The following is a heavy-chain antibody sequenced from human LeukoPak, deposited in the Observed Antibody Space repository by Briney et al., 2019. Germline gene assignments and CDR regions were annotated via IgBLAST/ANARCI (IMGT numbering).Heavy chain of an antibody. Sequence: SETLSLTCTVSGGSISSYYWSWIRQPPGKGLEWIGYIYYSGSTNYNPSLKSRVTISVDTSKNQFSLKLSSVTAADTAVYYCASGTEEYYYDSSGYYYVIDYWGQGTLVTVSS. CDR2: IYYSGST. CDR1: GGSISSYY. V-gene: IGHV4-59*01. D-gene: IGHD3-22*01. J-gene: IGHJ4*02. CDR3: ASGTEEYYYDSSGYYYVIDY.